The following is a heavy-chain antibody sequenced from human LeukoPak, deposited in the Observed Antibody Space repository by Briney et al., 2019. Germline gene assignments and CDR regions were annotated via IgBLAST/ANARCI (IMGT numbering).Heavy chain of an antibody. CDR1: GYTFTGYY. CDR3: ARTFDIVVTNWFDP. Sequence: ASVKVSCKASGYTFTGYYMDWVRQAPGQGLEWMGWINPNSGGTNYAQKFQGRVTMTRDTSISTAYMELSRLRSDDTAVYYCARTFDIVVTNWFDPWGQGTLVTVSS. V-gene: IGHV1-2*02. J-gene: IGHJ5*02. D-gene: IGHD2-2*01. CDR2: INPNSGGT.